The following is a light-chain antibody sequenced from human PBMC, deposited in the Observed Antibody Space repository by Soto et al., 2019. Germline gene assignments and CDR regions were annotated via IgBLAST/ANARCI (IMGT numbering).Light chain of an antibody. Sequence: DIVMTQSPDSLAVSLGERVTINCKSSQSILYNSDNKNHLAWYQHKPGQPPKLLIYWASTRESGVPDRFSGSGSGTDFTLTISNLQAEDVAVYYCQQDYSSPFTFGQGTKLEIK. CDR3: QQDYSSPFT. CDR1: QSILYNSDNKNH. CDR2: WAS. J-gene: IGKJ2*01. V-gene: IGKV4-1*01.